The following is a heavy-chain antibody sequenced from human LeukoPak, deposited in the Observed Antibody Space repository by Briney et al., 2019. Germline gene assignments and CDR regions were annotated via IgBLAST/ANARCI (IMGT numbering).Heavy chain of an antibody. Sequence: ASVKVSCKASGYTFTGYYMHWVRQAPGQGLEWMGWINTNTGNPTYAQGFTGRFVFSLDTSVSTAYLQISSLKAEDTAVYYCARALTDYSQLPSDAFDIWGQGTMVTASS. CDR2: INTNTGNP. D-gene: IGHD1-1*01. V-gene: IGHV7-4-1*02. J-gene: IGHJ3*02. CDR1: GYTFTGYY. CDR3: ARALTDYSQLPSDAFDI.